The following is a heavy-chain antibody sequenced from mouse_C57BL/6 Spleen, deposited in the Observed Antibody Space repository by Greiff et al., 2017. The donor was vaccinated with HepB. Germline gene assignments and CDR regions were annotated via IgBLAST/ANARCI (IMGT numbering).Heavy chain of an antibody. Sequence: EVKLMESGAELVRPGASVKLSCTASGFNIKDDYMHWVKQRPEQGLEWIGWVDPENGDTEYASKFQGKATITADTSSNTAYLQLSSLTSEDTAVYYCTTSTVLDYWGQGTSVTVSS. V-gene: IGHV14-4*01. CDR1: GFNIKDDY. D-gene: IGHD1-1*01. J-gene: IGHJ4*01. CDR2: VDPENGDT. CDR3: TTSTVLDY.